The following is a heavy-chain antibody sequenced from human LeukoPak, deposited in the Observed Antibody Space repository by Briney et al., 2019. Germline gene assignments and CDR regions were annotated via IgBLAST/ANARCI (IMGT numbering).Heavy chain of an antibody. CDR2: IRVGGET. CDR1: GFTFNSYA. V-gene: IGHV3-23*01. CDR3: AKGTRDAGYYFDS. Sequence: GGFLRLSCAASGFTFNSYAMSWVRQAPGKGLEWVSAIRVGGETHYADSVKGRFTISRDNSENTLYLQMSGLRAEDTAVYYCAKGTRDAGYYFDSWGQGTLVTVSS. D-gene: IGHD1-7*01. J-gene: IGHJ4*02.